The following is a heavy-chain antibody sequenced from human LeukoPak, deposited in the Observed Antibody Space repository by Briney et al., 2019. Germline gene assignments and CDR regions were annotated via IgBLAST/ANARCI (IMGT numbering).Heavy chain of an antibody. D-gene: IGHD4-17*01. V-gene: IGHV1-8*01. Sequence: GASVKVSCKASGYTFTSYDINWVRQATGQGLEWMGWMNPNSGNTGYAQKFQGRVTMTRNTSISTAYMELSSLRSEDTAVYYCARSRTVTTWDGLDYWGQGTLVTVSS. CDR1: GYTFTSYD. CDR3: ARSRTVTTWDGLDY. J-gene: IGHJ4*02. CDR2: MNPNSGNT.